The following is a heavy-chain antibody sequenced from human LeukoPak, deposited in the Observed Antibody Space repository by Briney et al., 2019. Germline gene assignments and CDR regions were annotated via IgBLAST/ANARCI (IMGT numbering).Heavy chain of an antibody. V-gene: IGHV3-23*01. CDR2: MSDGGT. CDR3: AKDRISGDPKFFDL. CDR1: GFTFSTYA. D-gene: IGHD3-3*01. Sequence: PGGSLRLSCAASGFTFSTYAMSWVRQAPGKGLEWVSAMSDGGTYYADSVKGRFTISRDSSKITLYLQMNSPRAEDTALYYCAKDRISGDPKFFDLWGRGTLVTVSS. J-gene: IGHJ2*01.